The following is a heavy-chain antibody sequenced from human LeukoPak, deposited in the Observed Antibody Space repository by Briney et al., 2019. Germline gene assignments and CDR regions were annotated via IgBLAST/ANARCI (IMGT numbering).Heavy chain of an antibody. CDR2: IYNSGNT. CDR3: ARVLTGYDTSGYYGPAFDI. D-gene: IGHD3-22*01. CDR1: GVSISSYY. Sequence: SETLSLTCTVSGVSISSYYWSWIRQPPGKGLEWLVYIYNSGNTNCNPSLKSRLTISVDTSKNQFSLKLSSVTAADTAVYYCARVLTGYDTSGYYGPAFDIWGQGTMVTVSS. J-gene: IGHJ3*02. V-gene: IGHV4-59*01.